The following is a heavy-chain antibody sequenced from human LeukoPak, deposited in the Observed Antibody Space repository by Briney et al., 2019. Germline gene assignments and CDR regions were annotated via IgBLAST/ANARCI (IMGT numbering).Heavy chain of an antibody. D-gene: IGHD3-10*01. V-gene: IGHV7-4-1*02. Sequence: GASVKVSCKPSGYTFNKYAINWERQVPGQGLEWMGWINTNTGNPSYARDFTGRFVFSLDTSVNSAFLQINNLKAEDTALYYCTLGSFWGQGTLVTVSS. CDR3: TLGSF. CDR1: GYTFNKYA. CDR2: INTNTGNP. J-gene: IGHJ4*02.